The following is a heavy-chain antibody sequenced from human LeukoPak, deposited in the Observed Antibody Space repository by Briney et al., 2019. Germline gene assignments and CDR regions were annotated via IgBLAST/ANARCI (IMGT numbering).Heavy chain of an antibody. D-gene: IGHD5-18*01. J-gene: IGHJ6*02. CDR1: GFTFSSYW. CDR2: IKQDGSKK. Sequence: GGSLRLSCAASGFTFSSYWMSWVRQAPGKGLEWVANIKQDGSKKYYVDSVKGRFTISRDNAKNSLYLQMNSLRAEDTAVYYCARDQGPSYGYWYYYYGMDVWGQGTTVTVSS. CDR3: ARDQGPSYGYWYYYYGMDV. V-gene: IGHV3-7*01.